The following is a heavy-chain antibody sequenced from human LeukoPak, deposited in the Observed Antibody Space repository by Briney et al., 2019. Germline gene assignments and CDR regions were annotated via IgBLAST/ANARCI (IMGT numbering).Heavy chain of an antibody. CDR3: ARFDYYYYYGMDV. CDR2: IYYSGST. CDR1: GGSISSYY. Sequence: SETLSLTCAVSGGSISSYYWSWIRQPPGKGLEWIGYIYYSGSTNYNPSLKSRVTISVDTSKNQFSLKLSSVTAADTAVYYCARFDYYYYYGMDVWGQGTTVTVSS. J-gene: IGHJ6*02. V-gene: IGHV4-59*01.